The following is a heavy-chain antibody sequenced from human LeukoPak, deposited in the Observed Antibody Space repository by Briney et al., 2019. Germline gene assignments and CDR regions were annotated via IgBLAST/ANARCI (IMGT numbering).Heavy chain of an antibody. CDR2: INPNSGGT. CDR3: ARERRIVGALWNDAFDI. D-gene: IGHD1-26*01. Sequence: GASVKVSCKASGYTFTGYYMHWVRQAPGQGLEWMGWINPNSGGTNYAQKFQGRVTMTRDTSISTAYMELSRLRSDDTAVYYCARERRIVGALWNDAFDIWGQGTMVTVSS. V-gene: IGHV1-2*02. CDR1: GYTFTGYY. J-gene: IGHJ3*02.